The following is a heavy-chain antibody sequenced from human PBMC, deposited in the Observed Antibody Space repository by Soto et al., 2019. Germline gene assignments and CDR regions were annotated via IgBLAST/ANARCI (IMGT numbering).Heavy chain of an antibody. D-gene: IGHD3-22*01. Sequence: ASVKVSCKVSGYTLTELSMHWVRQAPGKGLEWMGGFDPEDGETIYAQKFQGRVTMTEDTSTDTAYMELSSLRSEDTAVHYCATDLRYHYDSSGYYDLGYWGQGTLVTVSS. CDR3: ATDLRYHYDSSGYYDLGY. CDR2: FDPEDGET. V-gene: IGHV1-24*01. J-gene: IGHJ4*02. CDR1: GYTLTELS.